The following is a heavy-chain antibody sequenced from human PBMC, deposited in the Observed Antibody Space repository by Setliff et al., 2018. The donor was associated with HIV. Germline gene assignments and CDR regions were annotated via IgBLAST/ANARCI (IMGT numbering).Heavy chain of an antibody. V-gene: IGHV3-9*01. D-gene: IGHD3-3*01. CDR2: INWNSVSR. CDR1: GFTFDDYA. Sequence: GGSLRLSCEASGFTFDDYAMHWGRQAPGKGLEWVAGINWNSVSRAYADSVQGRFTISRDDSESIAYLQMNSLNTEDTAMYYCTRDSGTESGSPWWYFALWGRGTLVTVSS. CDR3: TRDSGTESGSPWWYFAL. J-gene: IGHJ2*01.